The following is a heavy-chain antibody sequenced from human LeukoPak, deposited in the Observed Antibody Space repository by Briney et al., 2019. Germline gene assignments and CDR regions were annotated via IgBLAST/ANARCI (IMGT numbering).Heavy chain of an antibody. J-gene: IGHJ4*02. CDR2: ISYDGSNK. CDR3: AKDRAYGSGSYDY. CDR1: GFTFSSYG. Sequence: GRSLRLSCAASGFTFSSYGMHWVRQAPGKGLEWVAVISYDGSNKYYADSVKGRFTISRDNSKNTLYLQMNSLRAEDTAVYYCAKDRAYGSGSYDYWGQGTLVTVSS. D-gene: IGHD3-10*01. V-gene: IGHV3-30*18.